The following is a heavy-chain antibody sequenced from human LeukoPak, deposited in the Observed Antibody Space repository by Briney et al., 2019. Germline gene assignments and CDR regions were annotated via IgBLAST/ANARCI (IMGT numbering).Heavy chain of an antibody. Sequence: GGSLRLSCAASGFTFSSYWMSWVRQVPGKGLEWVANIKQDGSEKYYVDSVKGRFTISRDNAKNSLYLQMNSLRAEDTAVYYCARAVWFGAKNAFDIWGQGTMVTVSS. CDR1: GFTFSSYW. J-gene: IGHJ3*02. CDR2: IKQDGSEK. V-gene: IGHV3-7*01. D-gene: IGHD3-10*01. CDR3: ARAVWFGAKNAFDI.